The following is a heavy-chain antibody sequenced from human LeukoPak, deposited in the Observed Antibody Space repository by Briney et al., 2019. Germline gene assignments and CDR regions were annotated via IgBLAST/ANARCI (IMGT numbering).Heavy chain of an antibody. CDR1: GYTFTGYY. Sequence: ASVKVSCKASGYTFTGYYMHWVRQAPGQGLEWMGRINPNSGGTNYAQKFQGRVTMTRDTSISTAYMELSRLRSDDTAVYYCARSGPLSDYYDSSGYYGNYWGQGTLVTVSS. D-gene: IGHD3-22*01. V-gene: IGHV1-2*06. CDR3: ARSGPLSDYYDSSGYYGNY. J-gene: IGHJ4*02. CDR2: INPNSGGT.